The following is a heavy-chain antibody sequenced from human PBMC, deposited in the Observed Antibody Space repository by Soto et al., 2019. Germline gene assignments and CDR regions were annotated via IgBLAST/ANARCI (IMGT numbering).Heavy chain of an antibody. CDR3: ATSNRSNNLGYCSSSNCYSGHY. V-gene: IGHV1-69*13. CDR1: GGSFSSYA. CDR2: IIPIYGTV. J-gene: IGHJ4*02. Sequence: GASVKVSCKASGGSFSSYALSWVRQAPGQGLEWMGGIIPIYGTVNYAQKFQGRVTVTADESTSTAYMELSGLRSEDTALYYCATSNRSNNLGYCSSSNCYSGHYWGQGTLVTVSS. D-gene: IGHD2-2*02.